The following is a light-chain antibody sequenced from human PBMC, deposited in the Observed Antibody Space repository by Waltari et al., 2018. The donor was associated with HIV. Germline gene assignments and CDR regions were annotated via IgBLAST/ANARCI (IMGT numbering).Light chain of an antibody. Sequence: DTQMTQSPSTVSASIGDRVTITCRASQSISTWLAWYQLKPGKVPKLLIHAASSLESGVSTRFSGSGSGTEFTRTINSLQPDDSATYFCQQYKSTPWMFGQGTKVEIK. J-gene: IGKJ1*01. CDR1: QSISTW. V-gene: IGKV1-5*03. CDR3: QQYKSTPWM. CDR2: AAS.